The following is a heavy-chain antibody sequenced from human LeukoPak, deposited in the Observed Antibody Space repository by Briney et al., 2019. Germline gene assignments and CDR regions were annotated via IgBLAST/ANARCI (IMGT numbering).Heavy chain of an antibody. Sequence: ASVKVSCKASGYTFTSYYMHWVRQAPGQGLERMGIINPSGGSTSYAQKFQGRVTMTRDTSTSTVYMELSSLRSEDTAVYYCARPVVPAARTASFDLWGRGTLVTVSS. D-gene: IGHD2-2*01. CDR2: INPSGGST. J-gene: IGHJ2*01. CDR1: GYTFTSYY. CDR3: ARPVVPAARTASFDL. V-gene: IGHV1-46*01.